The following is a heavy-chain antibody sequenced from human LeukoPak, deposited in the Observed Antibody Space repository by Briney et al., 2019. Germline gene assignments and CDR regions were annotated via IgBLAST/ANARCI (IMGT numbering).Heavy chain of an antibody. CDR3: ARGQYDFWSGHYGMDV. CDR1: GFTFSDYY. J-gene: IGHJ6*02. V-gene: IGHV3-11*01. CDR2: ISSSGSTI. Sequence: GGSLRLSCAASGFTFSDYYMRWIRQAPGKGLEWVSYISSSGSTIYYADSVKGRFTISRDNAKNSLYLQMNSLRAEDTAVYYCARGQYDFWSGHYGMDVWGQGTTVTVSS. D-gene: IGHD3-3*01.